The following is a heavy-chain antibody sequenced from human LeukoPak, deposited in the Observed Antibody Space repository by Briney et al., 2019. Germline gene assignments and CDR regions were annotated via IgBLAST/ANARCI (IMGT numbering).Heavy chain of an antibody. D-gene: IGHD1-26*01. V-gene: IGHV4-39*07. J-gene: IGHJ3*02. CDR1: GGSISSSSFY. CDR3: ARDRRRDLLHAFDI. Sequence: SETLSLTCTVSGGSISSSSFYWDWIRQPPGKGLEWIGTIFYSGSTYYNPSLKSRITISVDTSKNQFSLKLRSVTAADTAVYYCARDRRRDLLHAFDIWGQGTMITVSS. CDR2: IFYSGST.